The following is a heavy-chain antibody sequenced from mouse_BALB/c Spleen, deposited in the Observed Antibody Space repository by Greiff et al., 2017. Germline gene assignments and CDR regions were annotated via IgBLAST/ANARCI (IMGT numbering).Heavy chain of an antibody. Sequence: EVQLVESGGGLVKLGGSLKLSCAASGFTFSSYYMSWVRQTPEKRLELVAAINSNGGSTYYPDTVKGRFTISRDNAKNTLYLQMSSLKSEDTALYYCARRLDDGYGEYAMDYWGQGTSVTVSS. J-gene: IGHJ4*01. D-gene: IGHD2-3*01. CDR3: ARRLDDGYGEYAMDY. V-gene: IGHV5-6-2*01. CDR2: INSNGGST. CDR1: GFTFSSYY.